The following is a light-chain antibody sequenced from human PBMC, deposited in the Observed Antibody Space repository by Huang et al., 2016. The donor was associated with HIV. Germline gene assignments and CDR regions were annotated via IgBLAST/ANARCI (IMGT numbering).Light chain of an antibody. CDR2: DAS. CDR3: QQYDTSRRT. V-gene: IGKV3-20*01. CDR1: QSVNSH. Sequence: EVVLTQSPGTLSLSPGERATLSCRATQSVNSHLAWYQQKPGQAPRLLMYDASTGAIGVPDRFSGSGSGTDFTLTSSRLEPEDFAVYYCQQYDTSRRTFGQGTKVEF. J-gene: IGKJ1*01.